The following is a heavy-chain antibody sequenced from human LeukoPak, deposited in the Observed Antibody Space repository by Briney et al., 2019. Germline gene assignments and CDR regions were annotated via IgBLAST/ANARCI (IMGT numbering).Heavy chain of an antibody. V-gene: IGHV3-11*01. Sequence: GGSLRLFCAASGFTFSDYYMSWIRQAPGKGLEWVSYISSSGSTIYYADSVKGRFTISRDNAKNSLYLQMNSLRAEDTAVYYCARDKDDYGSGNHWFDPWGQGTLVTVSS. CDR1: GFTFSDYY. CDR2: ISSSGSTI. D-gene: IGHD3-10*01. J-gene: IGHJ5*02. CDR3: ARDKDDYGSGNHWFDP.